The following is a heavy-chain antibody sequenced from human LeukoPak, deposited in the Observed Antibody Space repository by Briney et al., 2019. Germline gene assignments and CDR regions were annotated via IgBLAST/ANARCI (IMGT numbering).Heavy chain of an antibody. CDR1: GYTFTSYG. J-gene: IGHJ4*02. D-gene: IGHD5-24*01. CDR2: ISAYNGNT. Sequence: ASVKVSCKASGYTFTSYGISWVRQAPGQGLEWMGWISAYNGNTNYAQKLQGRATMTTDTSTSTAYMELRSLRSDDTAVYYCARDQGMATGFASYEYWGQGTLVTVSS. V-gene: IGHV1-18*01. CDR3: ARDQGMATGFASYEY.